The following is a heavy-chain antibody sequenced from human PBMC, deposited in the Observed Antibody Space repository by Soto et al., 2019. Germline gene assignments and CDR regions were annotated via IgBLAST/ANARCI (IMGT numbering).Heavy chain of an antibody. Sequence: GGSLRLSCAASGFTFSNAWMTWVRQAPGKGLEWVGRIHSKTDGGTIEYAAPVKGRFTISRDDSKNTLYLQMNSLKTEDTAVYYCTAHPTTAVTQFAYWGQGTLVTVSS. CDR2: IHSKTDGGTI. J-gene: IGHJ4*02. V-gene: IGHV3-15*01. CDR1: GFTFSNAW. CDR3: TAHPTTAVTQFAY. D-gene: IGHD4-17*01.